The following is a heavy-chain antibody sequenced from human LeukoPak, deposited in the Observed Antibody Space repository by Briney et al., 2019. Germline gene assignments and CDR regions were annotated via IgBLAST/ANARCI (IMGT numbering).Heavy chain of an antibody. D-gene: IGHD3-3*01. CDR2: IYYSGNT. V-gene: IGHV4-59*08. CDR1: GGSISSYY. J-gene: IGHJ4*02. CDR3: ARINWNYFDY. Sequence: SETLSLTCTVSGGSISSYYWSWVRQPPGKGLEWIGYIYYSGNTNYNPSLKSRLTMSADRSRNQFSLNLNSVTAADTAVYYCARINWNYFDYWGQGILVTVAS.